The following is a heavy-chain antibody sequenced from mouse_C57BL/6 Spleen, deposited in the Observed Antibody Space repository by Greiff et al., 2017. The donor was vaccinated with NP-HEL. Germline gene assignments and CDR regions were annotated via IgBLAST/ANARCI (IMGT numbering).Heavy chain of an antibody. CDR3: ARWGYYGSKAY. Sequence: LVESGAELVKPGASVKISCKASGYAFSSYWMNWVKQRPGKGLEWIGQIYPGDGDTNYNGKFKGKATLTADKSSSTAYMQLSSLTSEDSAVYFCARWGYYGSKAYWGQGTTLTVSS. J-gene: IGHJ2*01. D-gene: IGHD1-1*01. CDR1: GYAFSSYW. V-gene: IGHV1-80*01. CDR2: IYPGDGDT.